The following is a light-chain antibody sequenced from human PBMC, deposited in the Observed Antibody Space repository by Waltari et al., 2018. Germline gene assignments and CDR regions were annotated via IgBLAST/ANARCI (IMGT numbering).Light chain of an antibody. V-gene: IGKV1-5*03. CDR1: QSISNY. Sequence: DIQMTQPPSTQAASVGDTITITCRASQSISNYLAWYQQEPGKAPKLLIYKASSSGSGVPSRFSGSGSGTEFTLTISSLQPYDFATYDCQQYNTYSSFGQGTKLEIK. CDR2: KAS. J-gene: IGKJ2*03. CDR3: QQYNTYSS.